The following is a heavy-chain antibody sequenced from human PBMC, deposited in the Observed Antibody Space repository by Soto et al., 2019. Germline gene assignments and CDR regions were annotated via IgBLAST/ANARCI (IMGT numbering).Heavy chain of an antibody. CDR3: ARACGYYCLTPRAFDY. CDR1: GESFSAYY. J-gene: IGHJ4*02. D-gene: IGHD3-22*01. Sequence: QVQLQQWGAGLFKPSETLSLTCGVDGESFSAYYWNWIRQPPGKGLEWIGEINHSGNTNYNPSLKSRATISVDTSKNHFSLPLTSVTAADTALYFCARACGYYCLTPRAFDYWGQGALVTVSS. V-gene: IGHV4-34*01. CDR2: INHSGNT.